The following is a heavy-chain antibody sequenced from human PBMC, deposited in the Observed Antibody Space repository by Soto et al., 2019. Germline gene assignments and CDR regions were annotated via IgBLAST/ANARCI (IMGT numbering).Heavy chain of an antibody. Sequence: GGSLRLSCAASGFTFSSYGMHWVRQAPGKGLEWVAVIWYDGSNKYYADSVKGRFTISRDNSKNTLYLQMNSLRAEDTAVYYCARDRAARLPYYYYGMDVWSQGTTVTVSS. V-gene: IGHV3-33*01. CDR3: ARDRAARLPYYYYGMDV. D-gene: IGHD6-6*01. CDR2: IWYDGSNK. CDR1: GFTFSSYG. J-gene: IGHJ6*02.